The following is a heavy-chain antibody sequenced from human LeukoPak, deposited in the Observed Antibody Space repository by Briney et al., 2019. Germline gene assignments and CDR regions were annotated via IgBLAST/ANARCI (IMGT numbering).Heavy chain of an antibody. CDR2: IYTSGST. Sequence: SETLSLTCAVSGASISSYYWSWIRQPAGKGLEWIGRIYTSGSTNYNPSLKSRVTISVDTSKNEFSLKLSSVTAADTAVYYCASQQTGTSLFDIWGQGTMVTVSS. D-gene: IGHD1-7*01. CDR1: GASISSYY. V-gene: IGHV4-4*07. CDR3: ASQQTGTSLFDI. J-gene: IGHJ3*02.